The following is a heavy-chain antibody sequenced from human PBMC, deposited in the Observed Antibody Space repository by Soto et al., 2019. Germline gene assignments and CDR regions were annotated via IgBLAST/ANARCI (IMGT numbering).Heavy chain of an antibody. Sequence: ASVKVSCKTSGYTFTSYGISWVRQAPGQGLEWMGWISAYNGDTKYAQRVQGRVTLTTDTSTKTAHMELRSLTSDDSAVYFCARDRITIFDRGDMDVWGQGTTVTVSS. J-gene: IGHJ6*02. CDR1: GYTFTSYG. D-gene: IGHD3-3*01. CDR2: ISAYNGDT. CDR3: ARDRITIFDRGDMDV. V-gene: IGHV1-18*01.